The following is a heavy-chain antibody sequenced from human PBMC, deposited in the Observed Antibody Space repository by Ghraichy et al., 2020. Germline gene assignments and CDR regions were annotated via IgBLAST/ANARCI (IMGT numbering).Heavy chain of an antibody. D-gene: IGHD1-26*01. Sequence: GGSLRLSCAASGFPLSSYSMNWVRQAPGKGLDWVSYISSTSSIIYYADSVKGRFTISRDNARNSLYLHLNSLRDEDTAVYYCARNKPEVKKIVGWHYYGVDVWGQGTTVTVSS. J-gene: IGHJ6*02. V-gene: IGHV3-48*02. CDR1: GFPLSSYS. CDR3: ARNKPEVKKIVGWHYYGVDV. CDR2: ISSTSSII.